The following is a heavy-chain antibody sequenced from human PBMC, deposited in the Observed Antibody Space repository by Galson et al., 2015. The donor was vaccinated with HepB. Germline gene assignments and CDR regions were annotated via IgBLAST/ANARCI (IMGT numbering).Heavy chain of an antibody. J-gene: IGHJ4*02. D-gene: IGHD4-23*01. CDR2: TYYRSKRYY. V-gene: IGHV6-1*01. Sequence: CAISGDSVSSDSAAWNWIRQSPSRGLEWLGRTYYRSKRYYDYEVSVKSRITINADTSKNQFSLQLNSVSPEDTAVYYCARDAPGGETIYDYWGQGTLVTVSS. CDR1: GDSVSSDSAA. CDR3: ARDAPGGETIYDY.